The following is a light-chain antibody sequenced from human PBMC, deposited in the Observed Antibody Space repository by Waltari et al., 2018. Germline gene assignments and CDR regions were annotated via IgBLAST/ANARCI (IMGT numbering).Light chain of an antibody. J-gene: IGKJ1*01. CDR3: QHYVRLPAT. V-gene: IGKV3-20*01. CDR1: QSVGGT. CDR2: GTS. Sequence: EIVLTQSPGTLSLSPGERATLSCRASQSVGGTLAWYQQKPGLAPRLLMYGTSIRAPGTPDRFSGTGSGTDFSLTISRLEPEDFAVYYCQHYVRLPATFGQGTKVEIK.